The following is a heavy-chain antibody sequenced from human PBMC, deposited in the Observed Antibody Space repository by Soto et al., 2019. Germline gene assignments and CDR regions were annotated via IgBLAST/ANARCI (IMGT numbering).Heavy chain of an antibody. CDR2: INAGYGNT. J-gene: IGHJ4*02. V-gene: IGHV1-3*01. D-gene: IGHD2-8*02. CDR3: ASHTGHGKLEP. Sequence: GASVXVAYRASWYTFSMYAMHLCRQAPGARLEWMGWINAGYGNTKSSKKFQDRVTISRDTSASTAYMELTSPRSEDPDVYYCASHTGHGKLEPWGQATLV. CDR1: WYTFSMYA.